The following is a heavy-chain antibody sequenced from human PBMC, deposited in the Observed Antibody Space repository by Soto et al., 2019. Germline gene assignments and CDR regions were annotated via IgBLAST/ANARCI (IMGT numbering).Heavy chain of an antibody. D-gene: IGHD3-3*01. CDR3: ARWSYLDY. Sequence: LRLSCAASGFSFGSDALSWVRQAPGKGLEWVSTISGSDGKTFYADSVKGRFSISRDTSQNTLYLQMNSLRADDTAIYYCARWSYLDYWGQGTRVTVSS. CDR1: GFSFGSDA. V-gene: IGHV3-23*01. CDR2: ISGSDGKT. J-gene: IGHJ4*02.